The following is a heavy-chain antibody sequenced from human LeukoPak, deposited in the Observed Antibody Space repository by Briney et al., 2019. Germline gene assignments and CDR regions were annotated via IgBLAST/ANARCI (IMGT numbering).Heavy chain of an antibody. CDR1: GFTFSSYE. CDR3: ARDGVETDIVVSGVDY. CDR2: ISMSGSTI. V-gene: IGHV3-48*03. J-gene: IGHJ4*02. Sequence: QPGGSLRLSCAASGFTFSSYEMSWVRQAPGKGLEWVSDISMSGSTIYYADSVKGRFTISRDNAKKSLYLQMNSLRAEDTAVYYCARDGVETDIVVSGVDYWGQGTLVTVSS. D-gene: IGHD5-12*01.